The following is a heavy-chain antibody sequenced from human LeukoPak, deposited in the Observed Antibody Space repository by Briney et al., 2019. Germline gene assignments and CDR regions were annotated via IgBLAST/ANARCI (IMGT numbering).Heavy chain of an antibody. CDR3: ARDREQLWPTFDY. J-gene: IGHJ4*02. D-gene: IGHD5-18*01. Sequence: GGSLRLYCAASGLTFNTYGMNWVRQAPGKGLEWVSAISGSGGSTYYADSVKGRFTISRDNAKNSLYLQMNSLRAEDTAVYYCARDREQLWPTFDYWGQGTLVTVSS. V-gene: IGHV3-23*01. CDR2: ISGSGGST. CDR1: GLTFNTYG.